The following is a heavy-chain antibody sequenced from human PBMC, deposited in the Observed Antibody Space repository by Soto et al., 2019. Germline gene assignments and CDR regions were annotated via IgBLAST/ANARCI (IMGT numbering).Heavy chain of an antibody. V-gene: IGHV1-69*01. J-gene: IGHJ4*02. Sequence: QLVQSGSEVKKPGSSVKVSCQASGGTFSGYVVTWVRQAPGQGLEWMGEFVPLFGTTNYAQRFSGRITITAEESTSNGYIELRTLRTDEPAVYYCATHGLGVSSPPYFDNWGQGTLVTVSS. CDR1: GGTFSGYV. D-gene: IGHD3-16*01. CDR2: FVPLFGTT. CDR3: ATHGLGVSSPPYFDN.